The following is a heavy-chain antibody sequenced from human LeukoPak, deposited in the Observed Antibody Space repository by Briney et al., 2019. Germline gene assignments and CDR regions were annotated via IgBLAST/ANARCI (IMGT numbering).Heavy chain of an antibody. V-gene: IGHV3-30-3*01. CDR1: GFTLSSYA. J-gene: IGHJ4*02. D-gene: IGHD3-22*01. CDR3: ARSRGATGFYWVDY. Sequence: GGSLRLSCAASGFTLSSYAMHWVRQAPGKGLEWVAVISYDGSNQYYADSVKGRFTISRDNSRSTLFLQMNSLRAEDTAVYYCARSRGATGFYWVDYWGQGTLVTVSS. CDR2: ISYDGSNQ.